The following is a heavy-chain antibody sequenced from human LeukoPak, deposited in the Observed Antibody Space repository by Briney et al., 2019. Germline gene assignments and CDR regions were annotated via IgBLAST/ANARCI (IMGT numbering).Heavy chain of an antibody. V-gene: IGHV1-69*01. Sequence: RASVKVSCKASGGTFSSYAISGVRQAPGQGLEWMGGIIPIFGTANYAQKFQGRVTITADESTSTAYMELSSLRSEDTAVYYCAGGDGDYELYYYYYMDVWGKGTTVTVSS. D-gene: IGHD4-17*01. CDR1: GGTFSSYA. CDR2: IIPIFGTA. CDR3: AGGDGDYELYYYYYMDV. J-gene: IGHJ6*03.